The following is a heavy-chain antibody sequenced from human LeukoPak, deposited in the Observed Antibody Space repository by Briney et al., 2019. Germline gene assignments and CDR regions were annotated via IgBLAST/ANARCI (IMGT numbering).Heavy chain of an antibody. V-gene: IGHV1-46*01. CDR2: INPSGGST. CDR3: ARGTAMVPGGY. Sequence: GASVKVSCKASGGTFSSYAISWVRQAPGQGLEWMGIINPSGGSTSYAQKFQGRVTMTRDTSTSTVYMELSSLRSEDTAVYYCARGTAMVPGGYWGQGTLVTVSS. D-gene: IGHD5-18*01. J-gene: IGHJ4*02. CDR1: GGTFSSYA.